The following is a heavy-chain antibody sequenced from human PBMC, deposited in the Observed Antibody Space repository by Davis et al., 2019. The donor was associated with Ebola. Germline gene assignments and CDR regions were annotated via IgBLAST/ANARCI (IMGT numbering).Heavy chain of an antibody. CDR3: ARVPRPYSNYRYGMDV. CDR1: GGSISSGGYY. Sequence: PSETLSLTCTVSGGSISSGGYYWSWIRQHPGKGLEWIGYIYYSGSTYYNPSLKSRVTISVDTSKNQFSLKLSSVTAADTAVYYCARVPRPYSNYRYGMDVWGQGTTVTVSS. D-gene: IGHD4-11*01. V-gene: IGHV4-31*03. J-gene: IGHJ6*02. CDR2: IYYSGST.